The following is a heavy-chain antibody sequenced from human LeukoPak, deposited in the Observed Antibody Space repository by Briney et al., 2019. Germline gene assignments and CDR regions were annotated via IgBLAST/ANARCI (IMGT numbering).Heavy chain of an antibody. D-gene: IGHD6-13*01. CDR3: ARGTIAAAGYYYFDY. Sequence: GGSLRLSCAASGFTFSSYEMNWVRQAPGKGLELVSYIGSSTSTIYYADSVKGRFTISRDNAKNSLYLQMNSLRAEDTAVYYCARGTIAAAGYYYFDYWGQGTQVTVSS. CDR2: IGSSTSTI. J-gene: IGHJ4*02. V-gene: IGHV3-48*03. CDR1: GFTFSSYE.